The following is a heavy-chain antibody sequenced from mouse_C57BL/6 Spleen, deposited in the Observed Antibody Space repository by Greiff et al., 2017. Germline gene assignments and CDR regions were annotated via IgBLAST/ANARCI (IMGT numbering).Heavy chain of an antibody. J-gene: IGHJ1*03. CDR1: GYTFTSYW. D-gene: IGHD2-4*01. CDR3: ARTYYDYDHWYFDV. Sequence: VQLQQSGAELAKPGASVKLSCKASGYTFTSYWMHWVKQRPGQGLEWIGYINPSSGYTKYNQKFKDKATLTADKSSGTAYMQLSSLTYEDSAVYYCARTYYDYDHWYFDVWGTGTTVTVSS. V-gene: IGHV1-7*01. CDR2: INPSSGYT.